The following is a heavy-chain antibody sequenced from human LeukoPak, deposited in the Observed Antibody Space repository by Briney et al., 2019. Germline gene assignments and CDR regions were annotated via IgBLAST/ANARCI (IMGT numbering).Heavy chain of an antibody. J-gene: IGHJ6*02. D-gene: IGHD5-12*01. Sequence: SETLSLTCTVSGGSISSGGYYWSWIRQHPGKGLEWIGYIYYSGSTYCNPSLKSRVTISVDTSKNQFSLKLSSVTAADTAVYYCARTPPAATISTAYYYYDMDVWGQGTTVTVSS. V-gene: IGHV4-31*03. CDR2: IYYSGST. CDR3: ARTPPAATISTAYYYYDMDV. CDR1: GGSISSGGYY.